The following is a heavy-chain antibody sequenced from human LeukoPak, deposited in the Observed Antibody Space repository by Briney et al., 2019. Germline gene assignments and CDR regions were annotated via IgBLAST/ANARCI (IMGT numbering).Heavy chain of an antibody. D-gene: IGHD3-22*01. CDR2: ISYDGSNK. CDR1: GFTFSSYG. J-gene: IGHJ4*02. V-gene: IGHV3-30*03. CDR3: ARVGSSGYYHDY. Sequence: PGGSLRLSCAASGFTFSSYGMHWVRQAPGKGLEWVAVISYDGSNKYYADSVKGRFTISRDNSKNTLYLQMNSLRAEDTAVYYCARVGSSGYYHDYWGQGTLVTVSS.